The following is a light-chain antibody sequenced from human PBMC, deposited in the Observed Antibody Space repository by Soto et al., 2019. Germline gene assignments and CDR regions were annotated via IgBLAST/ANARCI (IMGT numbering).Light chain of an antibody. J-gene: IGLJ2*01. V-gene: IGLV2-8*01. CDR3: SSYAGSNILI. Sequence: QSALTQPPSASGSPRQSVTISCTGTSSDVGGYNYVSWYQQHPGKAPKLMIYEVTKRPSGVPDRFSGSKSGNTASLTVSGLQVEDGADYYCSSYAGSNILIFGGGTKLTVL. CDR1: SSDVGGYNY. CDR2: EVT.